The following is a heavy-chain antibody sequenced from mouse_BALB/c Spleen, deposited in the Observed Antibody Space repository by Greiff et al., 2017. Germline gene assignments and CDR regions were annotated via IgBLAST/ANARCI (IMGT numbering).Heavy chain of an antibody. CDR3: ARGRGTGTDFDV. D-gene: IGHD4-1*01. CDR1: GYSITSDYA. V-gene: IGHV3-2*02. CDR2: ISYSGST. Sequence: EVKLQESGPGLVKPSQSLSLTCTVTGYSITSDYAWNWIRQFPGNKLEWMGYISYSGSTSYNPSLKSRISITRDTSKNQFFLQLNSVTTEDTATYYCARGRGTGTDFDVWGAGTTVTVSS. J-gene: IGHJ1*01.